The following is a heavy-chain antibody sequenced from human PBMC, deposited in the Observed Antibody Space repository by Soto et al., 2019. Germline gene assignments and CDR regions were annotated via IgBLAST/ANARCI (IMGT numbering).Heavy chain of an antibody. J-gene: IGHJ4*02. V-gene: IGHV4-59*01. CDR2: IYYSGNT. CDR3: ARGGWSIDS. CDR1: GASMSPSY. D-gene: IGHD6-19*01. Sequence: SETLSLTCTVSGASMSPSYWSWIRQPPGKGLEWIGYIYYSGNTNYNPSLKSRVTMSVDTSKNQFSLILTSVTAADTAVYYCARGGWSIDSWGQGTLVTGSS.